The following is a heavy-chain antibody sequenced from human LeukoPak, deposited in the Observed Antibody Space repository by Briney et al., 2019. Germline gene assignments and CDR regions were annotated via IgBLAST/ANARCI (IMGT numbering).Heavy chain of an antibody. CDR1: GFSVRAIY. J-gene: IGHJ3*02. CDR3: AKERDDFWSGERNNAFDI. CDR2: ITRGGNT. Sequence: PGGSLRLSCAASGFSVRAIYMSWVRQLPGKGLEWVSVITRGGNTEYADSVKGRVTISRDDSKNTVYLQINSLRPEDTAVYFCAKERDDFWSGERNNAFDIWGHGTLVTVSS. V-gene: IGHV3-66*02. D-gene: IGHD3-3*01.